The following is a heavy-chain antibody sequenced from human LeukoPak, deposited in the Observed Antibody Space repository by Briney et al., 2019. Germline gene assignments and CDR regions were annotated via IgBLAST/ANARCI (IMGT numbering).Heavy chain of an antibody. V-gene: IGHV3-53*01. D-gene: IGHD3-10*01. J-gene: IGHJ4*02. CDR2: IYSGGST. CDR1: GLTVSSNY. Sequence: PGGSLRLSCAASGLTVSSNYMSWVRQAPGKGLEWVSVIYSGGSTYYADSVKGRFTISRDNSKNTLYLQMNSLRAEDTAVYYCAREDYDSGGYYFDYWGQGTLVTVSS. CDR3: AREDYDSGGYYFDY.